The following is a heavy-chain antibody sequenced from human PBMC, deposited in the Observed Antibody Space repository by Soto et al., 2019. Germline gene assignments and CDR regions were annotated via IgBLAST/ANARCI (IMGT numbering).Heavy chain of an antibody. J-gene: IGHJ3*02. Sequence: VASVKVSFKTSGYPFTNNGINLVRQAPGQGLEWMGWINPYNANTNYAQKLQGRVTMTTDTSTTTAYMDLRSLTSYDTAVYYCARDRVAGIWGDAFDIWGQGTVVTVSS. CDR3: ARDRVAGIWGDAFDI. D-gene: IGHD3-16*01. V-gene: IGHV1-18*04. CDR1: GYPFTNNG. CDR2: INPYNANT.